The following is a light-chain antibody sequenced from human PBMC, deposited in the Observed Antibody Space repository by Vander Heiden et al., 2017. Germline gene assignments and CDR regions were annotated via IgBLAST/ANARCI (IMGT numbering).Light chain of an antibody. CDR3: MQGTHWPIT. CDR1: QSLVYSDGNTY. J-gene: IGKJ5*01. V-gene: IGKV2-30*01. Sequence: DVVRTQSPLSLPVTLGQPASISCRSSQSLVYSDGNTYLNWFNPRPGPSPSRLIVKVSNRDSGVPDRFRGSGSGTDFTLKISRVEAEDVGVDYCMQGTHWPITFGQGTRLEIK. CDR2: KVS.